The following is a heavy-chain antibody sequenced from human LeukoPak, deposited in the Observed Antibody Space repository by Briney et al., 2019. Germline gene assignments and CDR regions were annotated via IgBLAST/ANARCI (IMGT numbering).Heavy chain of an antibody. CDR1: GYTFTGYY. Sequence: ASVKVSCKASGYTFTGYYIHWVRQAPGQGLEWMGWINPNSGGTNSAQKFQGRVTMTRDTSISTAYMELSRLRSDDTAVYYCARSRVGYCSGGSCYLFDPWGQGTLVTVSS. J-gene: IGHJ5*02. CDR2: INPNSGGT. D-gene: IGHD2-15*01. CDR3: ARSRVGYCSGGSCYLFDP. V-gene: IGHV1-2*02.